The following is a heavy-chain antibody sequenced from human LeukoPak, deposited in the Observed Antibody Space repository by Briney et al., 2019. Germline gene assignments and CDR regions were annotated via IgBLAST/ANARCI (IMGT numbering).Heavy chain of an antibody. CDR1: GYSFTSYW. CDR3: ASGSGTYSPDY. D-gene: IGHD3-10*01. V-gene: IGHV5-10-1*01. J-gene: IGHJ4*02. CDR2: IAPTDSYT. Sequence: GESLKISCKGSGYSFTSYWITWVRQMPGKGLEWMGMIAPTDSYTNHSPSFQGHVTISVDKSISTPSLQWGSLKASDTAMYFCASGSGTYSPDYWGQGTLVTVSS.